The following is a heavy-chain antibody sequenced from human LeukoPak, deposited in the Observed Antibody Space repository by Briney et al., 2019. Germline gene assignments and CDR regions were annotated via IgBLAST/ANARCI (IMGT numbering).Heavy chain of an antibody. D-gene: IGHD4-17*01. CDR2: IRYDGSRR. J-gene: IGHJ4*02. CDR1: GFTFSNYG. CDR3: AKVNGDYIVDPSDY. V-gene: IGHV3-30*02. Sequence: GGSLRLSCAASGFTFSNYGMHWVRQAPGKGLEWVAFIRYDGSRRHYADSVKGRFTISRDNSKNTLYLQMNSLRSEDTAVYYCAKVNGDYIVDPSDYWGQGTLVTVSS.